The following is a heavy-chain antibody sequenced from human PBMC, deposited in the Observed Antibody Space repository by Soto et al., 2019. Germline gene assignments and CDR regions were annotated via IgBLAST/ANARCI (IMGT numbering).Heavy chain of an antibody. D-gene: IGHD3-3*01. CDR3: ARGLYDFWSGYQTYYYYMDV. CDR2: MNPNSGNT. V-gene: IGHV1-8*01. Sequence: ASVKVSCKASGYTFTSYDINWVRQATGQGLEWMGWMNPNSGNTGYAQKFQGRVTMTRNTSISTAYMELSSLRSEDTAVYYCARGLYDFWSGYQTYYYYMDVWGKGTTVTVSS. CDR1: GYTFTSYD. J-gene: IGHJ6*03.